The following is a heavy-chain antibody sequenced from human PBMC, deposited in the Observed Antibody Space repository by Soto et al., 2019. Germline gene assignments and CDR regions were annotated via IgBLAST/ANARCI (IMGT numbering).Heavy chain of an antibody. CDR2: IIPIFDTT. D-gene: IGHD2-15*01. V-gene: IGHV1-69*01. J-gene: IGHJ6*02. Sequence: QVQLVQSGAEVKKPGSSMKVSCKASGGTFGSYAINWGRQAPGQGLEWMGGIIPIFDTTNYARKFQGRVTITADESTSTAYMYLSSLRSEDTALYYWARSARGSTRLYYYYGMDVWGQGTTVTVSS. CDR3: ARSARGSTRLYYYYGMDV. CDR1: GGTFGSYA.